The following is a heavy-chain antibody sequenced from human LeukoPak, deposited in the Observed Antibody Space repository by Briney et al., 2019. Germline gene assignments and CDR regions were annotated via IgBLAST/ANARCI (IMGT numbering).Heavy chain of an antibody. D-gene: IGHD7-27*01. CDR3: AKGHWADYYYYMDV. CDR1: GFTFSSYA. Sequence: PGGSLRLSCAASGFTFSSYAMHWVRQAPGKGLEWVAVISYDGSNKYYADSVKGRFTISRDNSKNTLYLQMNSLRAEDTAVYYCAKGHWADYYYYMDVWGKGTTVTVSS. J-gene: IGHJ6*03. CDR2: ISYDGSNK. V-gene: IGHV3-30-3*01.